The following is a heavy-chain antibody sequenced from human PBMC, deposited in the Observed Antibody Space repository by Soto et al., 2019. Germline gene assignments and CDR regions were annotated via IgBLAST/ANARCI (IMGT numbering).Heavy chain of an antibody. CDR2: IGHSGYSI. CDR1: GFTFNNYA. V-gene: IGHV3-23*01. CDR3: ARGHDY. J-gene: IGHJ4*02. Sequence: GGSLRLSCAASGFTFNNYAMAWVRQAPGKGLEWVSSIGHSGYSINYGDSVKGRFTISRDNSKNSLYLQMNSLRAEDTAGYYCARGHDYWGQGTLVTVSS.